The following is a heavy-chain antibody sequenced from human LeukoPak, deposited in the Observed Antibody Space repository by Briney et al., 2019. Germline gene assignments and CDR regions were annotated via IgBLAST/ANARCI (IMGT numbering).Heavy chain of an antibody. D-gene: IGHD3-22*01. CDR2: IIPILGIA. Sequence: SVKVSCKASGGTFSGYTISWVRQAPGQGLEWMGRIIPILGIANYAQKFQGRVTITADKSTSTAYMELSSLGSEDTAVYYCARDYYDSSGYYFRDYWGQGTLVTVSS. CDR3: ARDYYDSSGYYFRDY. V-gene: IGHV1-69*04. CDR1: GGTFSGYT. J-gene: IGHJ4*02.